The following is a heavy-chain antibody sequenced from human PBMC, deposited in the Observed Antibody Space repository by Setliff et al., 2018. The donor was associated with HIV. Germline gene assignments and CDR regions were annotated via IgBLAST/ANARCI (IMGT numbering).Heavy chain of an antibody. D-gene: IGHD3-16*02. Sequence: SVKVSCKASGGTFSSYTISWVRQAPGQGLEWMGRIIPILGIANYAQKFQGRVTITADKSTSTAYMELSSLRSDDTAVYYCARGDYDYVWGSYRPLALDYWGQGTLVTVSS. J-gene: IGHJ4*02. CDR1: GGTFSSYT. CDR3: ARGDYDYVWGSYRPLALDY. CDR2: IIPILGIA. V-gene: IGHV1-69*02.